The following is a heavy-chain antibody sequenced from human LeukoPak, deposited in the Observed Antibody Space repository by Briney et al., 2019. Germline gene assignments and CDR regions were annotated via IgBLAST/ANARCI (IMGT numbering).Heavy chain of an antibody. CDR2: IYHSGST. J-gene: IGHJ4*02. CDR3: ARGSSSWY. V-gene: IGHV4-38-2*02. Sequence: SETLSLTCTVSGYSISSGYYWGWIRQPPGKGLEWIGSIYHSGSTYYNPSLKSRVTISVDTSKNQFSLKLSSVTAADTAVYYCARGSSSWYWGQGTLVTVSS. CDR1: GYSISSGYY. D-gene: IGHD6-13*01.